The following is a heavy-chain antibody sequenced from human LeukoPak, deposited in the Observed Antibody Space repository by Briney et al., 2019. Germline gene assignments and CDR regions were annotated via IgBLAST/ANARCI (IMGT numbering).Heavy chain of an antibody. J-gene: IGHJ5*02. CDR1: GYTFTSYD. Sequence: ASVTVSCKASGYTFTSYDINWVRQATGQGLEWMGWMNPNSGNTGYAQKFQGRVTMTRNTSISTAYMELSSLRSEDTAVYYCARGPRPRYCSSTSCYTTRWFDPWGQGTLVTVSS. CDR3: ARGPRPRYCSSTSCYTTRWFDP. V-gene: IGHV1-8*01. CDR2: MNPNSGNT. D-gene: IGHD2-2*02.